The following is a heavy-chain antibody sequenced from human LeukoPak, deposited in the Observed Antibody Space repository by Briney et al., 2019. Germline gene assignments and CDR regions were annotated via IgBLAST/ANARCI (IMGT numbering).Heavy chain of an antibody. CDR3: ARESIAVAGAPFDY. Sequence: GGSLRLSCAASGFTFSSYEMNWVRQAPGKGLEWVSYISSGSTIYDTDSVTGRFTISRDNAKNSLYLQMNSLRAEDTAVYYCARESIAVAGAPFDYWGQGTLVTVSS. J-gene: IGHJ4*02. D-gene: IGHD6-19*01. V-gene: IGHV3-48*03. CDR2: ISSGSTI. CDR1: GFTFSSYE.